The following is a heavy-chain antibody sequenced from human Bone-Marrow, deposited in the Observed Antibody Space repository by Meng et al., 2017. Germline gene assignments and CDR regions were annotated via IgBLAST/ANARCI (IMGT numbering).Heavy chain of an antibody. CDR1: GGTFSSYA. V-gene: IGHV1-69*05. D-gene: IGHD6-13*01. CDR3: AREAGMQQQPQHYYYYYGMDV. Sequence: SVKVSCKASGGTFSSYAISWVRQAPGQGLEWMGGIIPIFGTANYAQKFQGRVTITTDESTSTAYMELSSLRSEDTAVYYCAREAGMQQQPQHYYYYYGMDVWGQGTTVTVSS. CDR2: IIPIFGTA. J-gene: IGHJ6*02.